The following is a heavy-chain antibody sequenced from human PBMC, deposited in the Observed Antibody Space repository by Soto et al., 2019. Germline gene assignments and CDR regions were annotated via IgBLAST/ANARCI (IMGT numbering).Heavy chain of an antibody. Sequence: QLQLQESGPGLVKPSETLSLTCTVSGGSISSSSYYWGWIRQPPGKGLEWIGSIYYSGSTYYNPSLKSRVTISVDTSKNQFSLKLSSVTASDTAVYYCARQGYDSSGYYLYWGHGTLVTVSS. CDR1: GGSISSSSYY. CDR2: IYYSGST. CDR3: ARQGYDSSGYYLY. D-gene: IGHD3-22*01. J-gene: IGHJ4*01. V-gene: IGHV4-39*01.